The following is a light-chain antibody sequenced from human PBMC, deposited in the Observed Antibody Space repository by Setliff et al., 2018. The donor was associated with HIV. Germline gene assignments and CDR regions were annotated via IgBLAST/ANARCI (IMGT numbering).Light chain of an antibody. CDR3: NSFTGSSTYV. Sequence: QSALTQPASVSGSPGQSIAISCTGTDSDVGGYDYVSWYQQVPGKAPKVMIYEVSKRPSGVSHRFSGSKSGNTASLTISGLQAEDEADYYCNSFTGSSTYVFGTGTKVTVL. J-gene: IGLJ1*01. CDR1: DSDVGGYDY. V-gene: IGLV2-14*01. CDR2: EVS.